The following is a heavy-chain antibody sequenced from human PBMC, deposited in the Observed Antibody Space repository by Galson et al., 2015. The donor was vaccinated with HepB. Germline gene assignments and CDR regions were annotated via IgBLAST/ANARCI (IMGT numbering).Heavy chain of an antibody. Sequence: SLRLSCAASGFTFSSYAMHWVRQAPGKGLEWVAVISYDGSNKYYADSVKGRFTVSRDNSKNTLYLQMNSLRAEDTAVYYCARDRPYYDILTGYYNVWFWVSYYFDYWGQGTLVTVSS. CDR2: ISYDGSNK. CDR1: GFTFSSYA. V-gene: IGHV3-30-3*01. D-gene: IGHD3-9*01. J-gene: IGHJ4*02. CDR3: ARDRPYYDILTGYYNVWFWVSYYFDY.